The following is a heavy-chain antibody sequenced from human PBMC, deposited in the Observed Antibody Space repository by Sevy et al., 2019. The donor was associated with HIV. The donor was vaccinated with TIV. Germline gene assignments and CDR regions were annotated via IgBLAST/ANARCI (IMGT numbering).Heavy chain of an antibody. D-gene: IGHD3-22*01. Sequence: GGSLRLSCAASGFTFSSYAMSWVRQAPGKGLEWVSAISGSGGSTCYADSVKGRFTISRDNSKNTLCLQMNSLRAEDTAVYNCAKDPEGGMIVVVSTWIDPWGQGTLVTVSS. V-gene: IGHV3-23*01. J-gene: IGHJ5*02. CDR1: GFTFSSYA. CDR3: AKDPEGGMIVVVSTWIDP. CDR2: ISGSGGST.